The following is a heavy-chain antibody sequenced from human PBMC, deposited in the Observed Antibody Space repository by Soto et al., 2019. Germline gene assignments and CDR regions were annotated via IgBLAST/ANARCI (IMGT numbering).Heavy chain of an antibody. V-gene: IGHV1-69*06. D-gene: IGHD2-15*01. CDR3: ARGSGYCSGGSCYSHDCSQH. J-gene: IGHJ1*01. CDR1: GGTFSSYA. Sequence: SVNVSCRASGGTFSSYAISCVRQAPARGLEWMGGIIPIFGTANYAQKFEGRVTITADKSTSPPYMEVSRLRSEDTAVYYCARGSGYCSGGSCYSHDCSQHFRQGTLVT. CDR2: IIPIFGTA.